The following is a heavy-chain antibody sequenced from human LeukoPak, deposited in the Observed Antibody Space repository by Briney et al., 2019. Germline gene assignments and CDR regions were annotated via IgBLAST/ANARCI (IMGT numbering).Heavy chain of an antibody. CDR3: AREGCTGTSCYTLSWFDP. Sequence: GGSLRLSCAASGFTFSDYYMSWIRQAPVKGLECISYISSSASTIYYADSVKGRFTISRDNAKNSLYLQMNSLRAEDTAVYYCAREGCTGTSCYTLSWFDPWGQGTLVTVSS. D-gene: IGHD2-2*02. CDR1: GFTFSDYY. CDR2: ISSSASTI. J-gene: IGHJ5*02. V-gene: IGHV3-11*01.